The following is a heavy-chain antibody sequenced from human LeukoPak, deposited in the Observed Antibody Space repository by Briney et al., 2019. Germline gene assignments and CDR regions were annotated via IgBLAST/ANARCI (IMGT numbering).Heavy chain of an antibody. Sequence: GGSLRLSCAASGFTVSSTYVSWVRQAPGKGLEWVSVIYSGGSTYYADSVKGRFTISRDNAKNSLYLQMNSLRAEDTAVYYCARELANYGSGSYYFDYWGQGTLVTVSS. CDR3: ARELANYGSGSYYFDY. CDR2: IYSGGST. J-gene: IGHJ4*02. V-gene: IGHV3-53*01. CDR1: GFTVSSTY. D-gene: IGHD3-10*01.